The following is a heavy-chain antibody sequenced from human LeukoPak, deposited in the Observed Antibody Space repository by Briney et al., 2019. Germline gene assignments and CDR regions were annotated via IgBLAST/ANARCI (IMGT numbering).Heavy chain of an antibody. CDR2: ISSSGSTI. V-gene: IGHV3-48*03. Sequence: GGSLRLSCAASGFTFSSYEMNWVRQAPGKELEWVSYISSSGSTIYYADSVKGRFTISRDNAKNSLYLQMNSLRAEDTAVYYCARGSDLVGDYDSYWGQGTLVTVSS. CDR3: ARGSDLVGDYDSY. J-gene: IGHJ4*02. CDR1: GFTFSSYE. D-gene: IGHD4-17*01.